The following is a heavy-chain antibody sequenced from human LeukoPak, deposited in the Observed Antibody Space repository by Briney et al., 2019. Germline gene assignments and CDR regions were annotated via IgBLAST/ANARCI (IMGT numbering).Heavy chain of an antibody. J-gene: IGHJ5*02. CDR1: GFTFSSYA. CDR2: ISYDGSNK. V-gene: IGHV3-30-3*01. D-gene: IGHD3-10*01. CDR3: ARVFGELLSGWFDP. Sequence: GRSLRLSCAASGFTFSSYAMHWVRQAPGKGLEWVAVISYDGSNKYYADSVKGRFTISRDNSKNTLYLQMNSLRAGDTAVYYCARVFGELLSGWFDPWGQGTLVTVSS.